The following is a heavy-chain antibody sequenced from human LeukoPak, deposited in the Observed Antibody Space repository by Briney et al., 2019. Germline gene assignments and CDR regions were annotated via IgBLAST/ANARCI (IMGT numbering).Heavy chain of an antibody. Sequence: GGSLRLSCAASGFTFSTYAMSWVRQAPGKGLEWVSVISGSGGSTYYADSVKGRFTISRDNSKNTVYLQMNSLRADDTAFYYSAKDQAFGVLPDWGQGTLVTVSS. D-gene: IGHD3-3*01. CDR2: ISGSGGST. V-gene: IGHV3-23*01. CDR1: GFTFSTYA. J-gene: IGHJ4*02. CDR3: AKDQAFGVLPD.